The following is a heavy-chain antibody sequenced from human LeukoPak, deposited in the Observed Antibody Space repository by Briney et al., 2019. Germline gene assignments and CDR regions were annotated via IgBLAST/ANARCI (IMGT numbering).Heavy chain of an antibody. V-gene: IGHV4-39*01. CDR2: VYYSGNT. D-gene: IGHD3-3*01. CDR3: ARHWSRYYDFWRGNDYFDY. CDR1: GGSVSSSNYY. J-gene: IGHJ4*02. Sequence: SETLSLTCPVSGGSVSSSNYYWGWIRQPPGKGLEWIGSVYYSGNTFYNSSLKSRVTISTDTSKNQFSLKLNSVTAADTAVYYCARHWSRYYDFWRGNDYFDYWGQGTLVTVSS.